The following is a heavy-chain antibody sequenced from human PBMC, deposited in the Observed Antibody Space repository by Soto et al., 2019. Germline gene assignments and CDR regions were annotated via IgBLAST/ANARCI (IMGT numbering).Heavy chain of an antibody. CDR3: ARVRTIFGVVTYYYYGMDV. CDR1: GGSFSGDY. CDR2: INHSGST. V-gene: IGHV4-34*01. Sequence: SETLSLTCAVYGGSFSGDYWSWIRQPPGKGLEWIGEINHSGSTNYNPSLKSRVTISVDTSKNQFSLKLSSVTAADTAVYYCARVRTIFGVVTYYYYGMDVWGQGTTVNVSS. D-gene: IGHD3-3*01. J-gene: IGHJ6*02.